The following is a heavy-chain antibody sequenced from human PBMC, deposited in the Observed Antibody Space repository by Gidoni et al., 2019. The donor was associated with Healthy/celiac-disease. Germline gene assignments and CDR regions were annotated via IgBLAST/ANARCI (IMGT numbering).Heavy chain of an antibody. V-gene: IGHV3-74*01. D-gene: IGHD3-22*01. Sequence: EVQLVESGGGLVQPGGSLRLSCAASGFTFSSDWMHWVRQAPGKGLVWVSRINSDGSSTSYADSVKGRFTISRDNAKNTLYLQMNSLRAEDTAVYYCARATYYYDSSGYVSNYWGQGTLVTVSS. CDR2: INSDGSST. CDR3: ARATYYYDSSGYVSNY. CDR1: GFTFSSDW. J-gene: IGHJ4*02.